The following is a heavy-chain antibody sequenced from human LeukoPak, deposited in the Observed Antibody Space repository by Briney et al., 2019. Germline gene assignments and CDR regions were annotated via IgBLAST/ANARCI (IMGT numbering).Heavy chain of an antibody. CDR3: ARDLQDGVPTGY. Sequence: GGSLRLSCAASGFTFSSYWMSWVRQAPGKGLMWVSQINSDGSATSCADPVKGRCTISRDNAKNMLYLEMNSLRVEDTAVYYCARDLQDGVPTGYWGQGTLVIVS. J-gene: IGHJ4*02. D-gene: IGHD4-17*01. CDR1: GFTFSSYW. V-gene: IGHV3-74*01. CDR2: INSDGSAT.